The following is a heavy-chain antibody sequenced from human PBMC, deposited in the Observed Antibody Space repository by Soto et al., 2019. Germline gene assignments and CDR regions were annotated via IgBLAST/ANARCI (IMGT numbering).Heavy chain of an antibody. J-gene: IGHJ4*02. CDR1: GGSISSGGYY. CDR2: IYYNVST. CDR3: ATRSFETPFDY. D-gene: IGHD3-16*02. V-gene: IGHV4-31*03. Sequence: QVQLQESGPGLVKPSQTLALTCTVSGGSISSGGYYWSWIRQHPGKGLEWIGYIYYNVSTYYNPSLKSRVTISVDTSKTQISLKLSSVTVAHTAVYYCATRSFETPFDYWGQGTLVTVSS.